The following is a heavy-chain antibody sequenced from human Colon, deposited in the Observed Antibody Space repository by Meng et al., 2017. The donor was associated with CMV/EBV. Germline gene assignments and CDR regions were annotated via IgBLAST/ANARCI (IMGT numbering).Heavy chain of an antibody. CDR1: GGTFNDYG. CDR2: IVPKYDMT. Sequence: SVKVSCKAPGGTFNDYGVSWVRQAPGQGLEWVGGIVPKYDMTNFAQKFQGRLAITADKTTDTAYLELSSLRSEDTAVYYCVRKSLSGQPYFDYWGQGTLVTVSS. CDR3: VRKSLSGQPYFDY. D-gene: IGHD3-9*01. V-gene: IGHV1-69*10. J-gene: IGHJ4*02.